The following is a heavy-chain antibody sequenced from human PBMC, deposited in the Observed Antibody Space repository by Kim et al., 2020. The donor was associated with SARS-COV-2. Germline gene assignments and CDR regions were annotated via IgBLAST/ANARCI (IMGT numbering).Heavy chain of an antibody. D-gene: IGHD3-22*01. CDR1: GGSFSGYY. V-gene: IGHV4-34*01. J-gene: IGHJ6*02. Sequence: SETLSLTCAVYGGSFSGYYWSWIRQPPGKGLEWIGEINHSGSTNYNPSLKSRVTISVDTSKNQFSLKLSSVTAADTAVYYCARGRGYYDSSGYYYYYYYYGMDVWGQGTTVTVSS. CDR3: ARGRGYYDSSGYYYYYYYYGMDV. CDR2: INHSGST.